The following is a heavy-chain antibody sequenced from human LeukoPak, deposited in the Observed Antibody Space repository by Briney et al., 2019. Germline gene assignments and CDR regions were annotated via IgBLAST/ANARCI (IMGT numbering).Heavy chain of an antibody. CDR2: ISIGGGTI. V-gene: IGHV3-48*03. J-gene: IGHJ4*02. D-gene: IGHD1-1*01. CDR1: GFTFSSYE. Sequence: TGGSLRLSCAASGFTFSSYEINWVRQAPGEGLEWVSYISIGGGTIYYADSVKGRFTISRDNAKNSLFLQMDSLRAEDTAVYYCARGWNYFDYWGQGTLVTVSS. CDR3: ARGWNYFDY.